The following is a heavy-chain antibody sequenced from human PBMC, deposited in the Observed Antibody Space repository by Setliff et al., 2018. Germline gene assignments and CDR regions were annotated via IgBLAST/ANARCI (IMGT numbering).Heavy chain of an antibody. V-gene: IGHV3-11*01. CDR3: AKLVWLTTWYYMDV. CDR1: GFTFSDYY. D-gene: IGHD5-18*01. CDR2: ISRGATSI. Sequence: GGSLRLSCAASGFTFSDYYMSWSRQTPGKGLEWVAYISRGATSIYYADSVKGRFTISRDDAKNSLYLQMNSLRAEDTAVYYCAKLVWLTTWYYMDVWGKGTTVTVSS. J-gene: IGHJ6*03.